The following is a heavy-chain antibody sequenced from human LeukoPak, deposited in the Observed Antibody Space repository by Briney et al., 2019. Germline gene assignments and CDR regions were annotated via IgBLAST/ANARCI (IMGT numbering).Heavy chain of an antibody. D-gene: IGHD1-20*01. Sequence: SETLSLTCTVSSGSISSSSYYWGWIRQPPGKVLEWIASICYSGSTYYNPSIKSRVTISVDTSKNQFFLKLSSVTAADTAVYYCARPSVTGYYYYYYLDVWGIGTTVTVS. J-gene: IGHJ6*03. CDR1: SGSISSSSYY. V-gene: IGHV4-39*01. CDR2: ICYSGST. CDR3: ARPSVTGYYYYYYLDV.